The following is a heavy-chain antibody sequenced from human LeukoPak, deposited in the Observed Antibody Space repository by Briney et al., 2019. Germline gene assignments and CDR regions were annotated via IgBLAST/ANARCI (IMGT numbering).Heavy chain of an antibody. CDR3: AIGGDAYGSGKSNWFDP. D-gene: IGHD3-10*01. V-gene: IGHV3-21*01. Sequence: GGSLRLSCAASGFTFSNYLMHWVRQAPGKGLEWVSSISSSSSYIYYTDSVKGRFTISRDNAKNSLYLQMNSLRAEDTAVYYCAIGGDAYGSGKSNWFDPWGQGTLVTVSS. CDR1: GFTFSNYL. CDR2: ISSSSSYI. J-gene: IGHJ5*02.